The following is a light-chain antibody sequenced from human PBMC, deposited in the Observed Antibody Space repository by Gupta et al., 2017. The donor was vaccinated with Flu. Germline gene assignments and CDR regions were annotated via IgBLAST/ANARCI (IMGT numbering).Light chain of an antibody. CDR3: AAWDASPKGHEV. V-gene: IGLV1-44*01. CDR1: SSNIGRYT. J-gene: IGLJ6*01. CDR2: GKQ. Sequence: HSVLAHPPSASGTPAQRVTISCSGSSSNIGRYTVNWYQQVPGTAPQLLIYGKQQRPSGVPVRFSGSKSGTSASLDISGLQSEDEAEYYCAAWDASPKGHEVFGSGTEVNVL.